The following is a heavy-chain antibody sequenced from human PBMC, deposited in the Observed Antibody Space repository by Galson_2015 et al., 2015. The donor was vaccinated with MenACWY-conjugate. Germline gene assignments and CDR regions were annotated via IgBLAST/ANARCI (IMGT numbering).Heavy chain of an antibody. V-gene: IGHV3-7*03. D-gene: IGHD4-17*01. CDR3: ARLPVSVTHYGA. CDR2: INPAGSDK. CDR1: GFTFSNHW. J-gene: IGHJ4*02. Sequence: SLRLSCAASGFTFSNHWMSWVRQAPGKGLDWVASINPAGSDKFYLDSVKGRFTISRDNAENSLSLHMDSLRVEDTAIYFCARLPVSVTHYGAWGQGTLVTVSS.